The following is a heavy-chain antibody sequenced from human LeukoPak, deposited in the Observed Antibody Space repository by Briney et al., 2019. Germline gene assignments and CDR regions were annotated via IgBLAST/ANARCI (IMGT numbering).Heavy chain of an antibody. CDR2: ISTYDGDT. D-gene: IGHD1-26*01. J-gene: IGHJ3*02. V-gene: IGHV1-18*01. CDR1: GYSFKIYA. Sequence: GASVKVSCKASGYSFKIYAISWVRQAPGQGLEWMGWISTYDGDTNYAQKFQGRVTMTRDTSISTAYMELSRLRSDDTAVYYCARALVLIVGATTDAFDIWGQGTMVTVSS. CDR3: ARALVLIVGATTDAFDI.